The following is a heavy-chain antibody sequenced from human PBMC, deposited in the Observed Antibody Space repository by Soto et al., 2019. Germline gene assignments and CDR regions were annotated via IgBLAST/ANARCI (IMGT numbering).Heavy chain of an antibody. V-gene: IGHV1-69*13. CDR2: IIPIFGTA. Sequence: ASVKVSCKASGGTFSSYAISWVRQAPGQGLEWMGGIIPIFGTANYAQKFQGRVTITADESTSTAYMELSSLRSEDTAVCYCARASRIRYFDWLFPQELNWFDPWGQGTLVTVSS. CDR1: GGTFSSYA. D-gene: IGHD3-9*01. J-gene: IGHJ5*02. CDR3: ARASRIRYFDWLFPQELNWFDP.